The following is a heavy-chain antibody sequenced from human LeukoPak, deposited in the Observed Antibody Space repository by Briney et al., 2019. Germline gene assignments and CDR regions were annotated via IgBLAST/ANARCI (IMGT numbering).Heavy chain of an antibody. CDR1: GYSFTGYY. J-gene: IGHJ3*02. CDR3: ATYYDSGVHAFHI. D-gene: IGHD3-22*01. Sequence: ASVKVSCKASGYSFTGYYIHGVRQAPGQGLEWMGYINPNTGGTYYAQKFQGRVTGTRDTSISTAYMDLNRLTSDDTAVYYCATYYDSGVHAFHIWGQGTMVTVSS. CDR2: INPNTGGT. V-gene: IGHV1-2*02.